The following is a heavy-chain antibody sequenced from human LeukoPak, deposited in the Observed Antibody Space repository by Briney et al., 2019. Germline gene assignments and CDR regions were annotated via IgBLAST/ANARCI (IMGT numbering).Heavy chain of an antibody. CDR3: ARDRSGWYDG. D-gene: IGHD6-19*01. CDR2: INPHSGGT. V-gene: IGHV1-2*02. J-gene: IGHJ4*02. Sequence: ASVKVSCKTSGYNFIANSIHWVRQAPGKGLEWMGWINPHSGGTNYAQKFQGRVTMTRDTSINTAYMELSRLKSDDTAVYYCARDRSGWYDGWGQGTLVTVSS. CDR1: GYNFIANS.